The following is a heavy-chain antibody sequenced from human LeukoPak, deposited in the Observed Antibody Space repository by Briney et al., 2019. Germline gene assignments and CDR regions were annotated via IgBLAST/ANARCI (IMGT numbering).Heavy chain of an antibody. D-gene: IGHD3-16*01. V-gene: IGHV4-34*01. J-gene: IGHJ4*02. Sequence: ASETLSLTCAVYGGSFSGYYWSWIRQPPEKGLEWIGEINHSGSTNYNPSLKSRVTISVDTSKNQFSLKLSSVTAADTAVYYCASPRRGLRYYDYWGQGTLVTVSS. CDR3: ASPRRGLRYYDY. CDR2: INHSGST. CDR1: GGSFSGYY.